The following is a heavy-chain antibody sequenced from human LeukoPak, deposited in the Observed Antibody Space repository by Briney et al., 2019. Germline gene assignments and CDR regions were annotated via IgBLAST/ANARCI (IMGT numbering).Heavy chain of an antibody. CDR2: IRSGATTI. CDR1: GFSFSDYY. Sequence: PGGSLRLSCEASGFSFSDYYMSWIRQPPGKGLEWIAYIRSGATTIYYADSVKGRFTISRDDAKNSLFLQMNSLRAEDTAIYYCATINFRPYWGQGTLVTVSS. CDR3: ATINFRPY. D-gene: IGHD1-1*01. J-gene: IGHJ4*02. V-gene: IGHV3-11*01.